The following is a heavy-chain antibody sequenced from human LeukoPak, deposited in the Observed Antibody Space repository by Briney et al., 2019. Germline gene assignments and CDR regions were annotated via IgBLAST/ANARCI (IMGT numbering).Heavy chain of an antibody. J-gene: IGHJ5*02. CDR2: INPNSGGT. V-gene: IGHV1-2*02. Sequence: ASVKVSCKASGYTFTGYYMHWVRQAPGQGLEWMGWINPNSGGTNYAQKFQGRVTMTRDTSISTAYMELSRLRSDDTAVYYCARERIALWFGELLHNWFDPWGQGTLVTVSS. CDR1: GYTFTGYY. CDR3: ARERIALWFGELLHNWFDP. D-gene: IGHD3-10*01.